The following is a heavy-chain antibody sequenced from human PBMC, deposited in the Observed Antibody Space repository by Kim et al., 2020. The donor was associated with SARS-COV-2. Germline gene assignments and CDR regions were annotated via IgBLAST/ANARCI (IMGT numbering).Heavy chain of an antibody. D-gene: IGHD3-10*01. Sequence: YVDSVKGRFTISRDNTKNTVYLQMNSLRAEDTAVYYCAKFYGSENYRDYWGQGTLVTVSS. V-gene: IGHV3-7*01. J-gene: IGHJ4*02. CDR3: AKFYGSENYRDY.